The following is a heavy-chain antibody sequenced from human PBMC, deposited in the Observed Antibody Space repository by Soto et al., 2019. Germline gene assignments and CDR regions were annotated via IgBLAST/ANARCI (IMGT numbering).Heavy chain of an antibody. D-gene: IGHD6-19*01. V-gene: IGHV4-39*01. J-gene: IGHJ4*02. CDR3: ASAGYSSGWPLRYFDY. CDR1: GGSISSSSYY. CDR2: IYYRGCT. Sequence: QLQLQESGPGLVKPSETLSLTCTVSGGSISSSSYYWGWVRQPPRKGLEWIGSIYYRGCTYYNQSLKSRVTISVDTSKNQFSLKVSCVTAADTGVYYCASAGYSSGWPLRYFDYWGQGTLVTVSS.